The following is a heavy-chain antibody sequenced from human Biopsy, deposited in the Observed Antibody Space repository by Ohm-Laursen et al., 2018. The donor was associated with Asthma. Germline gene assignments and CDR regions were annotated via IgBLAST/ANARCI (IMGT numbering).Heavy chain of an antibody. CDR1: GGSINNYY. Sequence: SDTLSLTCAVSGGSINNYYWSWIRPPPGKGLDLIGYIYYTGSTNYNPSLKSRVTLSVDTSNNQFSLKLSSVTAADTAFYYCARVWAGGFDSWGQGTLVTVSS. CDR2: IYYTGST. D-gene: IGHD6-19*01. J-gene: IGHJ4*02. V-gene: IGHV4-59*07. CDR3: ARVWAGGFDS.